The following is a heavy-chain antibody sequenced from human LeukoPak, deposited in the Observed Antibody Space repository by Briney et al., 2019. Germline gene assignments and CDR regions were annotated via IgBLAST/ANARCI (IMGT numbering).Heavy chain of an antibody. V-gene: IGHV3-23*01. Sequence: GGSLRLSCAADGFTFSSYAMSWVRQAPGKGLEWVSAISGSGGSTYYADSVKGRFTISRDNSKNTLYLQMNSLRAEDTAVYYCAKDRGIVVVVAATFDYWGQGTLVTVSS. CDR3: AKDRGIVVVVAATFDY. CDR1: GFTFSSYA. J-gene: IGHJ4*02. D-gene: IGHD2-15*01. CDR2: ISGSGGST.